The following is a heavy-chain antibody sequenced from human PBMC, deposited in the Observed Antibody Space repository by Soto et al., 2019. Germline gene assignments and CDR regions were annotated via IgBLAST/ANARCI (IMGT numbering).Heavy chain of an antibody. CDR2: ITAGKGDT. CDR3: ARGGVGVTGYGMDV. D-gene: IGHD1-20*01. Sequence: QVQLVQSGAEVKKPGASVKVSCKSSGYTFTNYAIYWVRQAPGQRPEWMGWITAGKGDTEYSQKFQDRVAFSRDTSATTAYRVRSRLRSDDTAVYYWARGGVGVTGYGMDVWGQGTTVIVS. V-gene: IGHV1-3*01. J-gene: IGHJ6*02. CDR1: GYTFTNYA.